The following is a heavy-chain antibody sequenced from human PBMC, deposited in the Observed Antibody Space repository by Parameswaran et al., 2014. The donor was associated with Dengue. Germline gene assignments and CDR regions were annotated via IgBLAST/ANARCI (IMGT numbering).Heavy chain of an antibody. CDR3: ARGGRSKWFDP. Sequence: LRLSCTVSGGSISSYYWSWIRQPPGKGLEWIGYIYYSGSTNYNPSLKSRVTISVDTSKNHFSLKLNSVTAADTAVYYCARGGRSKWFDPWGQGTLVTVSS. V-gene: IGHV4-59*01. CDR2: IYYSGST. J-gene: IGHJ5*02. D-gene: IGHD2/OR15-2a*01. CDR1: GGSISSYY.